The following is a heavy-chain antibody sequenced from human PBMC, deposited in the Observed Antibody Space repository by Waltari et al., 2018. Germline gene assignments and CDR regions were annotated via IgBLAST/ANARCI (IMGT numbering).Heavy chain of an antibody. CDR2: INHSGST. Sequence: QVQLQQWGAGLLKPSETLSLTCAVYGGSFSGYYWSWIRQPPGKGLEWIGEINHSGSTNYNPSLKSRVTISVDTSKNQFSLKVNSVTAADTAVYYCARGYCRGDSCSVYFDYWGQGTLVTVSS. D-gene: IGHD2-15*01. CDR1: GGSFSGYY. V-gene: IGHV4-34*02. CDR3: ARGYCRGDSCSVYFDY. J-gene: IGHJ4*02.